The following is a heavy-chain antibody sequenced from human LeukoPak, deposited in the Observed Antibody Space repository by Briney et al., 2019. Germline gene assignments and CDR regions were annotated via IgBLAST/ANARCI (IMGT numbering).Heavy chain of an antibody. D-gene: IGHD6-19*01. Sequence: GGSLRLSCAASGFTFGTYWMSWVRQSPRKGLGWVANIKQDGGEKYYVDSVKGRFTISRDNAKNSLFLQMNSLRAEDTAVYYCARSGWYFFDYWGQGTLVTVSS. CDR2: IKQDGGEK. V-gene: IGHV3-7*01. CDR1: GFTFGTYW. CDR3: ARSGWYFFDY. J-gene: IGHJ4*02.